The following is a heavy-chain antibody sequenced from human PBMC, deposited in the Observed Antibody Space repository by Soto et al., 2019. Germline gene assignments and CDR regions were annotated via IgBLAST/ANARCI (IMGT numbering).Heavy chain of an antibody. Sequence: SETLSLTCAVYGGSFSGYYWSWIRQPPGKGLEWIGEINHSGSTNYNPSLKSRVTISVDTSKNQFSLKLSSVAAADTAVYYCASGRFDCSGGSCLDYYFDYWGQGTLVTVSS. CDR3: ASGRFDCSGGSCLDYYFDY. D-gene: IGHD2-15*01. J-gene: IGHJ4*02. V-gene: IGHV4-34*01. CDR2: INHSGST. CDR1: GGSFSGYY.